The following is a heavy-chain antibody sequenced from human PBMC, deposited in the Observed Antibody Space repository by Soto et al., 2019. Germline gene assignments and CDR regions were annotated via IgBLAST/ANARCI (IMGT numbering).Heavy chain of an antibody. V-gene: IGHV1-69*01. CDR3: ARSQGSSTSLAIYYYYYYGMDV. CDR1: GGTFSSYA. J-gene: IGHJ6*02. CDR2: IIPISGTA. Sequence: QVQLVQSGAEVKKPGSSVNVSCTASGGTFSSYAISWVRQAPGQGLEWMGGIIPISGTANYAQKLQGRVTITADESTSTAYMELSSLRSEDTAVYYCARSQGSSTSLAIYYYYYYGMDVWGQGTTVTVSS. D-gene: IGHD2-2*01.